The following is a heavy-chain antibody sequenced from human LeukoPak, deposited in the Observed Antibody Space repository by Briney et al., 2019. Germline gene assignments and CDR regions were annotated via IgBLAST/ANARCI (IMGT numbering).Heavy chain of an antibody. Sequence: ASVKVSCKVSGYTLTELSMHWVRQAPGKGLEWMGGFYPEDGETIYAQKFQGRVTMTEDTSADTAYMELSSLRSEDTAVYYCATWASPITMVRGVIIDYWGQGTLVTVSS. V-gene: IGHV1-24*01. CDR2: FYPEDGET. J-gene: IGHJ4*02. CDR3: ATWASPITMVRGVIIDY. D-gene: IGHD3-10*01. CDR1: GYTLTELS.